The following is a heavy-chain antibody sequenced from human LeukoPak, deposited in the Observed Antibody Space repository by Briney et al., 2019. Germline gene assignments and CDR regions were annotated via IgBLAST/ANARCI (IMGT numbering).Heavy chain of an antibody. CDR1: GGSISSGGYY. V-gene: IGHV4-61*08. J-gene: IGHJ3*02. CDR2: IYHSGST. Sequence: TSETLSLTCTVSGGSISSGGYYWSWIRQPPGKGLEWIGYIYHSGSTNYNPSLKSRVTISVDTSKNQFSLKLSSVTAADTAVYYCARWRGKDDAFDIWGQGTMVTVSS. D-gene: IGHD3-16*01. CDR3: ARWRGKDDAFDI.